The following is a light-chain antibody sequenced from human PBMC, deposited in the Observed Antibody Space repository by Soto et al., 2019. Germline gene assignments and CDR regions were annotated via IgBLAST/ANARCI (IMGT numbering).Light chain of an antibody. J-gene: IGLJ3*02. CDR2: DVT. V-gene: IGLV2-11*01. Sequence: QSALTQPRSLSGSPGQSGTISCTGTSSDVGGYNYVSWYQQHPGKAPKLLIYDVTKRPSGVPDHFSGSKSGNRASLTISGLQAEDEADYSCSSYAGTYTLVFGGGTKITVL. CDR3: SSYAGTYTLV. CDR1: SSDVGGYNY.